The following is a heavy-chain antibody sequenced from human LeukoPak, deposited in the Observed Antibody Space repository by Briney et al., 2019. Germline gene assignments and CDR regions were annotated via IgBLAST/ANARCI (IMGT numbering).Heavy chain of an antibody. CDR3: ARAGNCGGDCYSRYAFDI. V-gene: IGHV3-64*01. D-gene: IGHD2-21*02. CDR1: GFTFSSYA. CDR2: ISSNGGST. J-gene: IGHJ3*02. Sequence: GGSLRLSCAASGFTFSSYAMHWVRQAPGKGLEYVSAISSNGGSTYYANSVKGRFTISRDNSKNTLYLQMGSLRAEDMAVYYCARAGNCGGDCYSRYAFDIWGQGTIVTVSS.